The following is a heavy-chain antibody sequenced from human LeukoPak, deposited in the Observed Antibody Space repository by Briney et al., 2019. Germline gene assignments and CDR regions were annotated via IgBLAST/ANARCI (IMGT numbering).Heavy chain of an antibody. D-gene: IGHD3-3*01. V-gene: IGHV3-33*01. CDR2: MWYDGDNK. Sequence: PGGFLRLSCAASGFTFRNYGMHWVRQAPGKGLEWVAVMWYDGDNKYYVDSVKGRFTTSRDNSKNTLYLQMNSLRAEDTAVYYCARGRSGHLWDYFDYWGQGTLVTVSS. J-gene: IGHJ4*02. CDR1: GFTFRNYG. CDR3: ARGRSGHLWDYFDY.